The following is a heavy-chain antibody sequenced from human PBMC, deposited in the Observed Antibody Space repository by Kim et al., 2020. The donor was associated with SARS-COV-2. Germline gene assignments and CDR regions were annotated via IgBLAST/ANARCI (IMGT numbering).Heavy chain of an antibody. D-gene: IGHD6-19*01. Sequence: GGSLRLSCAVSEFTFTSYAMTWVRQAPGKGLEWVCSISGSGGTTYYADSVKGRFTISRDNSKNILFLQMNSLRAEDTALYYWAKPVDVPGIHSSPYYFFAMAVWGQGTTVTVSS. V-gene: IGHV3-23*01. CDR1: EFTFTSYA. CDR2: ISGSGGTT. J-gene: IGHJ6*02. CDR3: AKPVDVPGIHSSPYYFFAMAV.